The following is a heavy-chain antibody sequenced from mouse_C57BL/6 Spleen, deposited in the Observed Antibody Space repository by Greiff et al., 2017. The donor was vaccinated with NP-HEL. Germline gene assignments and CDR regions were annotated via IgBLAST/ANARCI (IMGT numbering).Heavy chain of an antibody. CDR1: GYTFTSYW. D-gene: IGHD1-1*01. V-gene: IGHV1-53*01. Sequence: QVQLKQSGTELVKPGASVKLSCKASGYTFTSYWMHWVKQRPGQGLEWIGNINPSNGGTNYNEKFKSKATLTVDKSSSTAYMQLSSLTSEDSAVYYCARCYGSSYYFDYWGQGTTLTVSS. CDR2: INPSNGGT. J-gene: IGHJ2*01. CDR3: ARCYGSSYYFDY.